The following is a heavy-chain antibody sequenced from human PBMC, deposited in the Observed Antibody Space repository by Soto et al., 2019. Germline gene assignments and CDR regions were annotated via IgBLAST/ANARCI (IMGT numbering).Heavy chain of an antibody. Sequence: QVQLVQSGAEVKKPGSSVKVSCKASGGTFSSYAISWVRQAPGQGLEWMGGIIPNFGTANYAQKFQGRVTITADESTSTAYMELSSLRSEDTAVYYCASSLFLPGEVRFEYSYYYYGMDVWGQGTTVTVSS. CDR3: ASSLFLPGEVRFEYSYYYYGMDV. J-gene: IGHJ6*02. CDR1: GGTFSSYA. D-gene: IGHD7-27*01. V-gene: IGHV1-69*01. CDR2: IIPNFGTA.